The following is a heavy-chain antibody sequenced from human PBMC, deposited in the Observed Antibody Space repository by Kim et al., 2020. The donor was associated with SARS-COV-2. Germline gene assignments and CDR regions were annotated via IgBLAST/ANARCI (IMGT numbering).Heavy chain of an antibody. Sequence: TYYNPSLKSRVTISVDTSKNQFSLKLGSVTAADTAVYYCARDNGSGWYGYWGQGTLVTVSS. V-gene: IGHV4-30-2*05. J-gene: IGHJ4*02. D-gene: IGHD6-19*01. CDR2: T. CDR3: ARDNGSGWYGY.